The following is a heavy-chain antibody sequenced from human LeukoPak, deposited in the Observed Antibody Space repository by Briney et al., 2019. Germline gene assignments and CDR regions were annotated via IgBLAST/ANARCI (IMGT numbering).Heavy chain of an antibody. D-gene: IGHD6-13*01. CDR3: AKGTNIAAGIFDC. J-gene: IGHJ4*02. CDR2: IKQDGGEK. Sequence: GGSLRLSCAASGFSFSSYWLSWVRQAPGKGLEWVANIKQDGGEKTYVDSVKGRFTNSRDNAKISLYLQMNSLRADDTAVYYCAKGTNIAAGIFDCWGQGTLVTVSS. CDR1: GFSFSSYW. V-gene: IGHV3-7*04.